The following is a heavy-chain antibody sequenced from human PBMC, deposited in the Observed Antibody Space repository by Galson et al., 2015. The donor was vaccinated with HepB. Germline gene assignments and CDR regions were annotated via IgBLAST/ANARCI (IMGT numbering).Heavy chain of an antibody. Sequence: SVKVSCKASGGTFNSYGISWVRQAPGQGLEWIGGIIPILGTANHEQKFQGRVTITADESTSTAYLGLSSLRSEDTAVYYCARGANITMLRGVTGGSYYYYCMDVWGKGTTVTVSS. V-gene: IGHV1-69*13. J-gene: IGHJ6*03. D-gene: IGHD3-10*01. CDR2: IIPILGTA. CDR3: ARGANITMLRGVTGGSYYYYCMDV. CDR1: GGTFNSYG.